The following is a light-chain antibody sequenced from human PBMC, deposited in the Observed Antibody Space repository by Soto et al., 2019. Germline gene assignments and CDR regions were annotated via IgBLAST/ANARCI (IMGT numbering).Light chain of an antibody. Sequence: QSALTQPASVSGSPGQSNTISCTGTSSDVGAYDFASWYQQHPDKAPKLMIYDVSNRPSGVSDRFSGSKSGNTASLTISGLLAEDEADYYCTSYTSSNTLYVFGTGTKVTVL. CDR3: TSYTSSNTLYV. V-gene: IGLV2-14*01. CDR2: DVS. J-gene: IGLJ1*01. CDR1: SSDVGAYDF.